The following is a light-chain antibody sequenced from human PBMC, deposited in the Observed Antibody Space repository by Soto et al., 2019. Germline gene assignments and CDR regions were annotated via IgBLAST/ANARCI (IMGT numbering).Light chain of an antibody. CDR3: QPRSNWPRT. Sequence: EIVLTQSPATLSLSPGERATLSCRASQSVSSYVAWSQQKPGQAPRLVIYDASNSAAGTPARFSGSGSGTDFNLTISRLERDDFAVYYCQPRSNWPRTFGQGTKLEIK. V-gene: IGKV3-11*01. J-gene: IGKJ2*01. CDR2: DAS. CDR1: QSVSSY.